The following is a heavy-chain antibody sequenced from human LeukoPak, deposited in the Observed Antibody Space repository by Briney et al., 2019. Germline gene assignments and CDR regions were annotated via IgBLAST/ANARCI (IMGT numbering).Heavy chain of an antibody. CDR1: GGSISSGGYY. CDR2: IYHSGST. CDR3: TFNLGSGSYAFDI. V-gene: IGHV4-30-2*01. J-gene: IGHJ3*02. D-gene: IGHD3-10*01. Sequence: PSETLSLTCTVSGGSISSGGYYWSWIRQPPGKGLEWIGYIYHSGSTYYNPSLKSRVTISVDTSKHQFSLKLSSVTAADTAVYYCTFNLGSGSYAFDIWGQGTMVAVSS.